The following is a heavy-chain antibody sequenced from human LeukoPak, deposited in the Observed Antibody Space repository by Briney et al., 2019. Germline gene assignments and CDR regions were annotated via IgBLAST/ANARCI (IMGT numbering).Heavy chain of an antibody. D-gene: IGHD6-19*01. Sequence: SETLSLTCTVSGGSISSSSYYWGWIRQPPGKGLEWIGSNYYSGSTYYNPSLKSRVTISVDTSKDQFSLKLSSVTAADTAVYYCARVMFGSGWYVRVSYFDYWGQGTLVTVSS. V-gene: IGHV4-39*07. J-gene: IGHJ4*02. CDR2: NYYSGST. CDR1: GGSISSSSYY. CDR3: ARVMFGSGWYVRVSYFDY.